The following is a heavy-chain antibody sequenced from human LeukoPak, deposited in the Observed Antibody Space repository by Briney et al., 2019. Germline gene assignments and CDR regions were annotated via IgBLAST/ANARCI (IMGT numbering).Heavy chain of an antibody. CDR2: IYSGGST. V-gene: IGHV3-66*01. D-gene: IGHD3-3*01. CDR3: AKGILRFLSDAFDI. CDR1: GFTVSSNY. Sequence: GGSLRLSCAASGFTVSSNYMSWVRQAPGKGLEWVSVIYSGGSTYYADSVKGRFTISRDNSKSTLYLQMNSLRAEDTAVYYCAKGILRFLSDAFDIWGQGTMVTVSS. J-gene: IGHJ3*02.